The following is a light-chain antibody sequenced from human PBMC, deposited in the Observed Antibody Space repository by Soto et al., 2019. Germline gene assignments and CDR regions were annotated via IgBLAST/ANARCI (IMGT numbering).Light chain of an antibody. CDR1: QSMNDW. Sequence: IQMTQSPSTLSASVGDRVTITCRASQSMNDWLAWYQQKPGKAPKVLIYDASSLQSGVPSRFSGSGSGTEFTLTIDSLQPDDVATYYCLRYNAFSQTFGQGTKVDI. CDR3: LRYNAFSQT. V-gene: IGKV1-5*01. CDR2: DAS. J-gene: IGKJ1*01.